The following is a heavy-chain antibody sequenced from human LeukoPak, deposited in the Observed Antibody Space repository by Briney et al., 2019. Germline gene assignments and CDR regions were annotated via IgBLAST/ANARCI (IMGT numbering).Heavy chain of an antibody. CDR1: GFTFSNYD. J-gene: IGHJ6*02. CDR2: FHTAGDT. CDR3: ARGSCSSSSCYERLNGLDV. Sequence: GGSLRLSCAASGFTFSNYDMHWVRQATGKGLEWVSAFHTAGDTPYSGSVKGRFATSRENAKNSFYLQMNNLRAGDTAVYYCARGSCSSSSCYERLNGLDVWGQGTPVTVSS. D-gene: IGHD2-2*01. V-gene: IGHV3-13*01.